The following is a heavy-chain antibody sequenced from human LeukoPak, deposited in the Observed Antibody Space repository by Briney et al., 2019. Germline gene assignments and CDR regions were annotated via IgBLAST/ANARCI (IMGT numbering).Heavy chain of an antibody. J-gene: IGHJ4*02. D-gene: IGHD6-13*01. Sequence: GGSLRLSCAASGFTFSSYGMHWVRQAPGKGLEWVAVISYDGSNKYYADSVKGRFTISRDNSKNTLYLQMNSLRAEDTAVYYCARDRSSFDLWGQGALVTVSS. V-gene: IGHV3-30*03. CDR3: ARDRSSFDL. CDR1: GFTFSSYG. CDR2: ISYDGSNK.